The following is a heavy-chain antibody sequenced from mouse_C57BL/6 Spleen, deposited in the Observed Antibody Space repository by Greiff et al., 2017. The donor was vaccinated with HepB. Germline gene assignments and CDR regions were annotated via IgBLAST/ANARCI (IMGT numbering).Heavy chain of an antibody. J-gene: IGHJ2*01. CDR2: ISGGGGNT. CDR3: ARRDYGSRGPFDY. V-gene: IGHV5-9*01. Sequence: EVKVVESGGGLVKPGGSLKLSCAASGFTFSSYTMSWVRQTPEKRLEWVATISGGGGNTYYPDIVKGRFTISRDNAKNTLYLQMSSLRSEDTALYYCARRDYGSRGPFDYWGQGTTLTVAS. D-gene: IGHD1-1*01. CDR1: GFTFSSYT.